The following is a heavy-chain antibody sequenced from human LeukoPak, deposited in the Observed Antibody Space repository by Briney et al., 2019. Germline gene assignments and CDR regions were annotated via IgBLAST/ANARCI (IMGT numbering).Heavy chain of an antibody. CDR1: GGSFSGYY. Sequence: PSETLSLTCAVYGGSFSGYYWSWIRQPPGKGLEWIGEINHSGSTNYNPSLKSRVTISVDTSKNQFSLKLSSVTAADTAVYYCARWRPPSTMVRGVIYYWYFDLWGRGTLVTVSS. V-gene: IGHV4-34*01. CDR2: INHSGST. J-gene: IGHJ2*01. CDR3: ARWRPPSTMVRGVIYYWYFDL. D-gene: IGHD3-10*01.